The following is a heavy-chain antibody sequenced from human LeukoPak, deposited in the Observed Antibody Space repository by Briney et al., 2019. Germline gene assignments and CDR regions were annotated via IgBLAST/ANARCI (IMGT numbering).Heavy chain of an antibody. CDR1: GGSISSSSYY. J-gene: IGHJ5*02. D-gene: IGHD3-10*01. Sequence: SETLSLTCTVSGGSISSSSYYWGWIRQPPGKGLEWIGSIYYSGSTYYNPSLKSRVTISVDTSKNQFSLKLSSVTAADTAVYYCAKPQYYYGSGSYLFFDPWGQGTLVTVPS. CDR2: IYYSGST. CDR3: AKPQYYYGSGSYLFFDP. V-gene: IGHV4-39*01.